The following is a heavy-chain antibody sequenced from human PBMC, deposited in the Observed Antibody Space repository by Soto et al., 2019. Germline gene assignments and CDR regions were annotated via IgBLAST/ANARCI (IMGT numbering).Heavy chain of an antibody. CDR1: GGSISSYY. CDR3: ARARGGGSYSYAFDI. J-gene: IGHJ3*02. Sequence: SETLSLTCTVSGGSISSYYWSWIRQPPGKGLEWIGYIYYSGSTNYNPSLKSRVTISVDTSKNQFSLKLSSVTAADTAVYYCARARGGGSYSYAFDIWGQGTMVTVSS. CDR2: IYYSGST. D-gene: IGHD2-15*01. V-gene: IGHV4-59*01.